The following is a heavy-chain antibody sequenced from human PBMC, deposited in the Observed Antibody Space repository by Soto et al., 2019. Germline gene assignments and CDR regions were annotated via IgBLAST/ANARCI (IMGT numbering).Heavy chain of an antibody. V-gene: IGHV4-31*03. J-gene: IGHJ6*02. CDR2: IYYSGST. Sequence: PSETLSLTCSVSGGSISSVGHYWTWIRQQPGKGLEWIGYIYYSGSTDYNQSLKSRVTISVDRSKNQFSLNLSSVTAADTAIYYCARESGGYDSSTRYGLDVWGQGTTVTVSS. D-gene: IGHD6-25*01. CDR1: GGSISSVGHY. CDR3: ARESGGYDSSTRYGLDV.